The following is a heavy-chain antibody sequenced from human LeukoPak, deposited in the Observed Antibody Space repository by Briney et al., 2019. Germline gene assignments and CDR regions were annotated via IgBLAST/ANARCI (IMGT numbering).Heavy chain of an antibody. D-gene: IGHD3-22*01. CDR3: ARRQMDGMIKGIDY. CDR1: GGSISSSSYY. V-gene: IGHV4-39*01. CDR2: TYYSGST. Sequence: SQTLSLTRPVSGGSISSSSYYWGWLRQPPGKGLEWIGSTYYSGSTYYNPSLKSRATISVDTSKNQFYLKLSYVTAADTDAYYCARRQMDGMIKGIDYWSQGTLLTVS. J-gene: IGHJ4*02.